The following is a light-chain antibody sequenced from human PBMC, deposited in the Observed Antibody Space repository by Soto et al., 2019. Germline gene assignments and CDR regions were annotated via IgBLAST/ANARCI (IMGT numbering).Light chain of an antibody. V-gene: IGKV1-5*03. CDR3: QQYNSYWT. J-gene: IGKJ1*01. CDR1: QSISSW. CDR2: KAS. Sequence: DIQMTQSPSTLSASVGDRVTITCRASQSISSWLAWYQQKPGKAPKLLIYKASNLETGVTSWFSGSGTGTESTLTISSLPPYDFAPYYCQQYNSYWTLGQGTKVEIK.